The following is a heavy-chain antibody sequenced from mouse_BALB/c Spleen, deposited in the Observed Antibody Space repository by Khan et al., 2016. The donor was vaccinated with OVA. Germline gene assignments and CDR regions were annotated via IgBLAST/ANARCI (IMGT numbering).Heavy chain of an antibody. CDR3: ARVGYNGTMDC. CDR1: GFTFTNYG. CDR2: INTYTGEP. J-gene: IGHJ4*01. Sequence: VESGPELKKPGETVQISCKASGFTFTNYGMNWVKQAPGKGLKWMGWINTYTGEPTFADDFKGRFAFSLETSASTAYLQINSLKNEDTATYFCARVGYNGTMDCWGQGTSGTVSS. D-gene: IGHD2-14*01. V-gene: IGHV9-3-1*01.